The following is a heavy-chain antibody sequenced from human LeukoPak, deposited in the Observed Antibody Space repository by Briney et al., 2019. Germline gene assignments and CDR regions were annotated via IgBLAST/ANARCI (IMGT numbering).Heavy chain of an antibody. V-gene: IGHV1-69*04. CDR2: IIPILGIA. CDR3: ARVAGYGDYVGYYYYYYYGMDV. Sequence: ASVKVSCKASGGTFSSYAISWVRQAPRQGLEWMGRIIPILGIANYAQKFQGRVTITADKSTSTAYMELSSLRSEDTAVYYCARVAGYGDYVGYYYYYYYGMDVWGQGTTVTVSS. CDR1: GGTFSSYA. D-gene: IGHD4-17*01. J-gene: IGHJ6*02.